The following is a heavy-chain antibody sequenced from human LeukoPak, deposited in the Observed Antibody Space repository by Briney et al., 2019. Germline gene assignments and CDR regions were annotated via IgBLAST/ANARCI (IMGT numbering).Heavy chain of an antibody. Sequence: GGSLRLSCTASGLSLNNYAMSWVRQVPGKGLEWVSASSSSDDGKWYAESVRGRFTISRDTSKNTLYLQMNSLRAEDTAVYYCAKVAPIVVVPAAIFDYWGQGTLVTVSS. J-gene: IGHJ4*02. CDR3: AKVAPIVVVPAAIFDY. D-gene: IGHD2-2*02. V-gene: IGHV3-23*01. CDR1: GLSLNNYA. CDR2: SSSSDDGK.